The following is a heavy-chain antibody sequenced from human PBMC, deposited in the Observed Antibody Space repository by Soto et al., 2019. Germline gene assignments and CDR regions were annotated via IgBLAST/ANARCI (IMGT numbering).Heavy chain of an antibody. V-gene: IGHV6-1*01. J-gene: IGHJ4*01. CDR3: ARGEQYSGRIFDY. CDR1: GDSVSSNGAG. CDR2: TYYRSKWYY. D-gene: IGHD1-26*01. Sequence: PSQTLSLTCAITGDSVSSNGAGWSLVRQSPSRGLEWLGRTYYRSKWYYEYAVSVRGRITINPDTSKNQYSLQLNSVTPEDTAVYFCARGEQYSGRIFDYWGQGTLVTVSS.